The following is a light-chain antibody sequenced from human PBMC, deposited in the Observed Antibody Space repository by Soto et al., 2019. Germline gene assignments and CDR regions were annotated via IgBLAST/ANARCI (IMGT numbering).Light chain of an antibody. V-gene: IGLV2-14*01. J-gene: IGLJ7*01. CDR2: EVS. Sequence: QSALTQPASVSGSPGQSITISCTGTSSDVGGYNYVSWYQHHPGKAPKLMLYEVSKRPSGVSNRFSGSKSGDTASLIISGLQAEDEADYYCSSYTTGSTLVLGGGTQLTVL. CDR3: SSYTTGSTLV. CDR1: SSDVGGYNY.